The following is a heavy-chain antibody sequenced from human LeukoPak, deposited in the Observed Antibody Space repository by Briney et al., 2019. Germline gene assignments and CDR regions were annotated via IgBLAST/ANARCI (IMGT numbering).Heavy chain of an antibody. CDR1: GFTVSSNY. D-gene: IGHD1-26*01. J-gene: IGHJ4*02. V-gene: IGHV3-23*01. CDR2: ISGSGGST. Sequence: GGSLRLSCAASGFTVSSNYMSWVRQAPGKGLEWVSAISGSGGSTYYADSVKGRFTISRDNSKNTLYLQMNSLRAEDTAVYYCAKTVGALDYWGQGTLVTVSS. CDR3: AKTVGALDY.